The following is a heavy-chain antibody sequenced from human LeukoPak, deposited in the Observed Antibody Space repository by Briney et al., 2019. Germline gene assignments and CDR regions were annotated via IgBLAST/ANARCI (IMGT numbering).Heavy chain of an antibody. D-gene: IGHD6-13*01. CDR1: GGTFSSYA. CDR2: IIPILGIA. V-gene: IGHV1-69*04. J-gene: IGHJ4*02. CDR3: ARVTPRYSSSWDFDY. Sequence: SVKVSCKASGGTFSSYAISWVRQAPGQGLEWMGRIIPILGIANYAQKFQGRVTITADKSTSTAYMELSSLRSEDTAVYYCARVTPRYSSSWDFDYWGQGTLVTVSS.